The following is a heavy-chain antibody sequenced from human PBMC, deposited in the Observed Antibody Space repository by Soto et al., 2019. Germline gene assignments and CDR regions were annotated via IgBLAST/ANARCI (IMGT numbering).Heavy chain of an antibody. J-gene: IGHJ6*02. D-gene: IGHD1-26*01. V-gene: IGHV3-33*01. CDR2: IWYDGSNK. Sequence: PGGSLRLSCAASGFSFSSYGMHWVRQAPGKGLDWVAVIWYDGSNKYYAESVKGRFTISRDNSKNTLYVQMNSLTVEDTAVYYCAREPVGPDYAMDVWGQGTTVTVSS. CDR3: AREPVGPDYAMDV. CDR1: GFSFSSYG.